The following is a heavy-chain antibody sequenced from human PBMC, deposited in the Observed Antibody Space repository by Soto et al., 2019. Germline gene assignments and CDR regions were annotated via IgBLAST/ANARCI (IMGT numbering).Heavy chain of an antibody. V-gene: IGHV3-74*01. Sequence: EVQLVESGGGLVQPGGSLRLSCAASGFTFSSHWMHWVRQAPGKGLVGVSRISPDGRSTVYADSVKGRFTISRDNAKNTLYLQMSSRRAEDTAEYYCASWARPRDDSLDTWGQGTMVTVSS. D-gene: IGHD3-22*01. CDR3: ASWARPRDDSLDT. J-gene: IGHJ3*02. CDR1: GFTFSSHW. CDR2: ISPDGRST.